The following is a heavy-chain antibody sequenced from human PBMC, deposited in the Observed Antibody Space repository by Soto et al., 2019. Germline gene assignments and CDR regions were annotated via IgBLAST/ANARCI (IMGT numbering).Heavy chain of an antibody. Sequence: ASVTVSCQASGYAFTSYGISWVRQAPGQGLEWMGIINPSGGSTSYAQKFQGRVTMTRDTSTSTVYMELSSLRSEDTAVYYCARDQREEYSGYGTDAFDIWGQGTMVTVSS. J-gene: IGHJ3*02. CDR1: GYAFTSYG. D-gene: IGHD5-12*01. CDR2: INPSGGST. V-gene: IGHV1-46*03. CDR3: ARDQREEYSGYGTDAFDI.